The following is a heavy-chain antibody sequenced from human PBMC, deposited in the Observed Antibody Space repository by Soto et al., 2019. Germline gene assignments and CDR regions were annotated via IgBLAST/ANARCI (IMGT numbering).Heavy chain of an antibody. CDR2: IKSKTDGGTT. Sequence: GGSLRLSCAASGFTFSNAWMNWVRQAPGKGLEWVGRIKSKTDGGTTDYAAPVKGRFTISRDDSKNTLYLQMNSLKTEDTAVYYCTTDSPYCSGGSCSPFRDYWGQGTLVTVSS. D-gene: IGHD2-15*01. J-gene: IGHJ4*02. V-gene: IGHV3-15*07. CDR3: TTDSPYCSGGSCSPFRDY. CDR1: GFTFSNAW.